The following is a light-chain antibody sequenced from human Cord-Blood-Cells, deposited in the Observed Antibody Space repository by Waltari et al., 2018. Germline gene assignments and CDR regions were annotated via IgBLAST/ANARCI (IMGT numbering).Light chain of an antibody. CDR1: QGISSY. CDR2: AAS. CDR3: QQLNSYPQT. J-gene: IGKJ1*01. V-gene: IGKV1-9*01. Sequence: DIQLTQSPSFLSASVGDRVTITCRASQGISSYLAWYQQKPGKAPKLLIYAASTLQSGVPSRISGSGAGTEFTLTISSLQPEDFATEYCQQLNSYPQTFGQGTKVEIK.